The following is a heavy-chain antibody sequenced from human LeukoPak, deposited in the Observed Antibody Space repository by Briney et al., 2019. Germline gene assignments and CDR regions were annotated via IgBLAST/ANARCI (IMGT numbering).Heavy chain of an antibody. V-gene: IGHV4-38-2*02. J-gene: IGHJ5*02. CDR1: GYSMSNGYY. CDR2: IYHSRST. Sequence: PSETLSLTCTVSGYSMSNGYYWGWIRQPPGKGLEWIGSIYHSRSTYYNPSLKSRVTISVDTSKNQFSLKLSSVTAADTAVYYCARRGRVEEGRYFDWSYTQGWFDPWGQGTLVTVSS. CDR3: ARRGRVEEGRYFDWSYTQGWFDP. D-gene: IGHD3-9*01.